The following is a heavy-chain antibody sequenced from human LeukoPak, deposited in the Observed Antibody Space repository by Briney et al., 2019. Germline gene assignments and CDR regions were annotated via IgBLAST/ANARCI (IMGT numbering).Heavy chain of an antibody. V-gene: IGHV3-21*01. CDR1: GFTFSSYS. CDR3: ASPRITMVRGVIIEATGY. J-gene: IGHJ4*02. CDR2: ISSSSSYI. D-gene: IGHD3-10*01. Sequence: PGGSLRLSCAASGFTFSSYSMNWVRQAPGKGLEWVSSISSSSSYIYYADSVKGRFTISRDNAKNSLYLQMNSLRAEDTAVYYCASPRITMVRGVIIEATGYWGQGTLVTVSS.